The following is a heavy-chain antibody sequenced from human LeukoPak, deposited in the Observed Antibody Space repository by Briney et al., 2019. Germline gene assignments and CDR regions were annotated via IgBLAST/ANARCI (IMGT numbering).Heavy chain of an antibody. CDR3: ARDEGLIPGSVAFDY. D-gene: IGHD3-16*01. CDR1: GGSISNYY. J-gene: IGHJ4*02. CDR2: IYYSGTT. Sequence: DPSETLSLTCTVSGGSISNYYWNWIRQPPGKGLELIGYIYYSGTTNYNPSLKSRVSMSVDTSKNQFSLKLSSVTAADTAVYYCARDEGLIPGSVAFDYWGQGTLVTVSS. V-gene: IGHV4-59*01.